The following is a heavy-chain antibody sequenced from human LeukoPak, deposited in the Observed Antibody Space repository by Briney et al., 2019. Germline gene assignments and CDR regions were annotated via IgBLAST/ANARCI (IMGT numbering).Heavy chain of an antibody. Sequence: ASVKVSCTASGYTFTSYGISWVRQAPGQGLEWMGWISAYNGNTNYAQKLQGRVTMTTDTSTSTAYMELRSLRSDDTATYYCARDPGQYYDILTGYYTPYYFDYWGQGTLVTVSS. D-gene: IGHD3-9*01. J-gene: IGHJ4*02. CDR1: GYTFTSYG. CDR2: ISAYNGNT. CDR3: ARDPGQYYDILTGYYTPYYFDY. V-gene: IGHV1-18*01.